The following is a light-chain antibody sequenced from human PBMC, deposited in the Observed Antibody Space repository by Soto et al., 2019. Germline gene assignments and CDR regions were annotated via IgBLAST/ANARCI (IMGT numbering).Light chain of an antibody. CDR3: SSYSRIKSDVL. Sequence: QSALTQPASVSGSLGQSITISCSGTTDDVGGYDYVSWFQQHPGKAPRLIIYEVDYRPSGVSNRFSGSKSGNTASLTISGLQAEDEADYYCSSYSRIKSDVLFGGGTKLTVL. CDR2: EVD. CDR1: TDDVGGYDY. J-gene: IGLJ2*01. V-gene: IGLV2-14*01.